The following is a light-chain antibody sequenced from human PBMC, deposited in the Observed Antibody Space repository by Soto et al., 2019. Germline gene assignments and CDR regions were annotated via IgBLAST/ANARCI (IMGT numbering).Light chain of an antibody. CDR3: SSYAGSTLYV. J-gene: IGLJ1*01. CDR2: EVS. Sequence: QSALTQPPSASGSPGQSVTISCTGTSSDVGGYNYVSWYQQHPGKAPKLMIYEVSKRPSGVPDRFSGSKSDNTASLTVSGLQAEDEADYYCSSYAGSTLYVFGTGTKVTVL. CDR1: SSDVGGYNY. V-gene: IGLV2-8*01.